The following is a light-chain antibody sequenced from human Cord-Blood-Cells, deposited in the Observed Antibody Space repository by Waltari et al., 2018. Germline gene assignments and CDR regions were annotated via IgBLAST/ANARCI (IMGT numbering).Light chain of an antibody. V-gene: IGKV1-33*01. CDR1: QDISNY. J-gene: IGKJ3*01. CDR3: QQYDNLPLT. Sequence: DIQMTQSPSSLSASVGNRVTITCQASQDISNYLNWYQPKPGKAPTLLINDASNLETGVPSRFSGSGSGTDFTFTISSLQPEDIATYYCQQYDNLPLTFGPGTKVDIK. CDR2: DAS.